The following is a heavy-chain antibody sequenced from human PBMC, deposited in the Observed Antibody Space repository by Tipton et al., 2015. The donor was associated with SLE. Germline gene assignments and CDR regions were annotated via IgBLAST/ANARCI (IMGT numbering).Heavy chain of an antibody. CDR1: GFTFRSYA. Sequence: SLRLSCAASGFTFRSYAMTWVRQAAGKGLEWVSSISNSGGGTKSADSVKGRFAISRDNSKNTLYLQMNSLRAEDTAVYYCASGPYSSSWYYFDYWGQGTLVTVSS. CDR2: ISNSGGGT. D-gene: IGHD6-13*01. CDR3: ASGPYSSSWYYFDY. J-gene: IGHJ4*02. V-gene: IGHV3-23*01.